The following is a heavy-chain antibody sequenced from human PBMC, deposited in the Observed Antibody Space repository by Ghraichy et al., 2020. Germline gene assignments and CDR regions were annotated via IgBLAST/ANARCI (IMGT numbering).Heavy chain of an antibody. D-gene: IGHD3-3*01. CDR1: GGSISSSDYY. CDR2: IYYSGNT. Sequence: SETLSLTCTVSGGSISSSDYYWGWIRPPPGKGLEWIGTIYYSGNTYYNPSLKSRVTISGDTSKNQFSLKLSSVTAADTAVYYCYDCSSPQRQGYWGQGTLVTVSS. J-gene: IGHJ4*02. CDR3: YDCSSPQRQGY. V-gene: IGHV4-39*01.